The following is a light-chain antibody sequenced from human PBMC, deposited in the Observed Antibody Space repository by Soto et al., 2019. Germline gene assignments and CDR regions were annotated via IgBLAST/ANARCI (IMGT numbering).Light chain of an antibody. CDR1: SSDVGAYKY. CDR3: ISYTSSDTYV. J-gene: IGLJ1*01. V-gene: IGLV2-14*01. Sequence: QSVLTQPASVSGSPGQSITLSCTGTSSDVGAYKYVSWYQQHPGKAPKLMIYDVSSRPSGVFNRFSGSKSGNTASLIISGLQAEDEADYYCISYTSSDTYVFGTGTKVTVL. CDR2: DVS.